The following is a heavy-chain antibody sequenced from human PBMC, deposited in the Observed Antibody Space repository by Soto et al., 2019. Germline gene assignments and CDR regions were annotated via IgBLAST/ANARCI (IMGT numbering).Heavy chain of an antibody. CDR3: ARDIDYDIDY. CDR2: IYPKEDRA. J-gene: IGHJ4*02. Sequence: QVQLVQSEAEVQKPGASVKVSCKTSGYIFKNYGISWVRQAPGQELEWLGWIYPKEDRANIAQNFQGRVTLTTDTPTSTAYIELRSLRFDDSAVYFCARDIDYDIDYWGQGTLVTVSS. CDR1: GYIFKNYG. D-gene: IGHD4-17*01. V-gene: IGHV1-18*01.